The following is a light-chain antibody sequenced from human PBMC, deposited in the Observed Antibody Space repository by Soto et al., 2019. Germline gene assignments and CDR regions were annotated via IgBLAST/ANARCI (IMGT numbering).Light chain of an antibody. V-gene: IGKV3-15*01. CDR2: EAS. J-gene: IGKJ1*01. CDR1: QSVSSH. CDR3: QHGNDWPWT. Sequence: EIVMTQSPATLSVSPGERATLSCRASQSVSSHLAWYQQKPGQAPRLLVYEASTRATGIPARFSGSGSGTQFSLTITSVQSEDFAVYHCQHGNDWPWTFGQGTKVDIK.